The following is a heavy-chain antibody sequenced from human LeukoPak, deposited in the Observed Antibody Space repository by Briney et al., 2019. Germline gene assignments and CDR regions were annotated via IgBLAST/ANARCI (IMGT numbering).Heavy chain of an antibody. J-gene: IGHJ4*02. CDR1: GGSISSYY. CDR3: ARGADLYSGNTVLLY. Sequence: SETLSLTCAVSGGSISSYYWSWIRQAPGKGLEWVWYIHYSGDTNYHPSLKGRVTMSVDTSKNQFSLQLNFVTAADTAFYYCARGADLYSGNTVLLYWGQGTLVTVSS. D-gene: IGHD4-23*01. V-gene: IGHV4-59*08. CDR2: IHYSGDT.